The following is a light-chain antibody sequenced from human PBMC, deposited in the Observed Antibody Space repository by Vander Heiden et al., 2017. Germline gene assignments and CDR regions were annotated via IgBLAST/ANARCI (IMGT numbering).Light chain of an antibody. V-gene: IGKV3-20*01. CDR3: QQNRT. CDR1: QSVSSHY. J-gene: IGKJ1*01. Sequence: EIVLTQSPGTLSLSPGERATLSCRVSQSVSSHYLAWYQKKPGQAPRLLMYDESSRATGISDRFSGSGSGTDFTLTITRLDPEDFAVYYCQQNRTFGQGTKVEIK. CDR2: DES.